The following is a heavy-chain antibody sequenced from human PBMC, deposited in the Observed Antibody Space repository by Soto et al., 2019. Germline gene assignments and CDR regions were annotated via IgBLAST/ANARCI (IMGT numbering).Heavy chain of an antibody. CDR2: TYYRSKWYN. CDR3: AREEILTAYNLFDP. D-gene: IGHD5-18*01. V-gene: IGHV6-1*01. J-gene: IGHJ5*02. Sequence: PPQTLSLTCAISGDSVSSNSAAWNWIRQSPSRGLEWLGRTYYRSKWYNDYAVSVKGRITINPDTSKNQFSLQLSSVTPEDTAVYFCAREEILTAYNLFDPWGQGTLVTVSS. CDR1: GDSVSSNSAA.